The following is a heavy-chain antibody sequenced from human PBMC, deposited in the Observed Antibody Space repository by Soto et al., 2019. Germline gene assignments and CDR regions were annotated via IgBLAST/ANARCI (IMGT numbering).Heavy chain of an antibody. CDR3: ARGLYGLEV. V-gene: IGHV3-11*01. Sequence: LVESGGGLVKPGGSLRLSCAASGFTFSDYYMTWIRQAPGKGLEWISYISPSGSTTSYADSLRARFTISRDNAAISLYLQMSSLRDDDTAVYYCARGLYGLEVWGQGTTVTVSS. CDR2: ISPSGSTT. CDR1: GFTFSDYY. J-gene: IGHJ6*02.